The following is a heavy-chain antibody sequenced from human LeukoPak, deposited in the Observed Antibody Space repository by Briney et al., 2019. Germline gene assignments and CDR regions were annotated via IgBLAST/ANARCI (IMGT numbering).Heavy chain of an antibody. Sequence: ASVKVSCKASGYTFTGYYMHWVRQAPGQGLEWMGIINPGGGSTSFAQKFQGRLTMTRDTSTGTVYMELSSLRSEDTAVYYCARDRDTSDTIPHYWGQGTLVTVSS. CDR3: ARDRDTSDTIPHY. V-gene: IGHV1-46*01. CDR2: INPGGGST. D-gene: IGHD3-22*01. CDR1: GYTFTGYY. J-gene: IGHJ4*02.